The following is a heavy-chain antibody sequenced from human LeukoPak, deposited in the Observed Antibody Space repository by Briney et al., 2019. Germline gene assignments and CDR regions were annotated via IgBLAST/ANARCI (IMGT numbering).Heavy chain of an antibody. CDR2: IYYSGST. J-gene: IGHJ6*02. CDR1: GGSISSYY. Sequence: SETLSLTCTVSGGSISSYYWSWIRQPPGKGLEWIGYIYYSGSTNYNPSLKSRVTISVDTSKNQFSLKLSSVTAADTAVYYCARLMILDILTGYYYYGMDVWGQGTTVTVSS. V-gene: IGHV4-59*08. CDR3: ARLMILDILTGYYYYGMDV. D-gene: IGHD3-9*01.